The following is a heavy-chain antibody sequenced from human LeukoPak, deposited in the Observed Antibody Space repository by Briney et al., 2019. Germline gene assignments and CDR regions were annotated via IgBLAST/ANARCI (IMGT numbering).Heavy chain of an antibody. Sequence: ASVKVSCKASGGTFSSYAISWVRQAPGQGLEWMGGIIPIFGTANYAQKFQGRVTITTDESTGTAYMELSSLRSEDTAVYYCAKNYDFLTGYASWGQGTLVTVSS. V-gene: IGHV1-69*05. CDR3: AKNYDFLTGYAS. J-gene: IGHJ4*02. D-gene: IGHD3-9*01. CDR1: GGTFSSYA. CDR2: IIPIFGTA.